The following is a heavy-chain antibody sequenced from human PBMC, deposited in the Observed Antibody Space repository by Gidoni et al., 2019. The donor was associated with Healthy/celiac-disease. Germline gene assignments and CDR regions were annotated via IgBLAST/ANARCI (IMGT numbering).Heavy chain of an antibody. V-gene: IGHV1-2*02. CDR3: ARDSRITMVRGDPDY. CDR1: GYTFTGYY. Sequence: QVQLVQSGAEVKKPGASVKVSCKASGYTFTGYYMHWVRQAPGQGLEWMGWINPNSGGTNYAQKFQGRVTMTRDTSISTAYMELSRLRSDDTAVYYCARDSRITMVRGDPDYWGQGTLVTVSS. CDR2: INPNSGGT. J-gene: IGHJ4*02. D-gene: IGHD3-10*01.